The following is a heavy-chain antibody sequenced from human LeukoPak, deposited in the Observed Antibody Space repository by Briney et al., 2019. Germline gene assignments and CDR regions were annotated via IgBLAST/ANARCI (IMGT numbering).Heavy chain of an antibody. Sequence: ASVKVSCKASGYTFTGYYMHWVRQAPGQGLEWMGRINPNSGGTNYAQKFQGRVTMTRDTSISTAYMELSRLRSDDTAVYYCAREGPYYDFWSGYHFDYWGQGTLVTVSS. CDR3: AREGPYYDFWSGYHFDY. D-gene: IGHD3-3*01. CDR2: INPNSGGT. J-gene: IGHJ4*02. CDR1: GYTFTGYY. V-gene: IGHV1-2*06.